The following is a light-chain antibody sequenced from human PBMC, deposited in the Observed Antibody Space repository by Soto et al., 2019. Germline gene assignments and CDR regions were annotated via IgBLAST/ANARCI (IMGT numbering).Light chain of an antibody. CDR1: SGSIANNY. CDR3: QSYDSSNWV. Sequence: NFMLTQPHSVSASPGKTVTISCTGSSGSIANNYVQWYQQRPGSAPTTVIYEDNQRPSGVPDRFSGSIDTSSNSASLTISGLKTEDEADYYCQSYDSSNWVFGGGTKLTVL. J-gene: IGLJ2*01. CDR2: EDN. V-gene: IGLV6-57*02.